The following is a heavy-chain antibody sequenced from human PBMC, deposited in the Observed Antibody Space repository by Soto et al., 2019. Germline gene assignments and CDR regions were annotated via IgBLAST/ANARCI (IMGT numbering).Heavy chain of an antibody. CDR2: ISSSSSYI. V-gene: IGHV3-21*01. CDR1: GFTFSSYS. Sequence: GGSLRLSCAASGFTFSSYSMNWVRQAPGKGLEWVSSISSSSSYIYYADSVKGRFTISRDNAKNSLYLQMNSLRAEDTAVYYCARDDTVATPASGMDVWGQGTTVPVSS. J-gene: IGHJ6*02. CDR3: ARDDTVATPASGMDV. D-gene: IGHD5-12*01.